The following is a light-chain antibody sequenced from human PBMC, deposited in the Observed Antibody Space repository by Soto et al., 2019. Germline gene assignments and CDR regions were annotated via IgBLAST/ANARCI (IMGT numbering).Light chain of an antibody. CDR3: AAWDDTLNGLV. Sequence: QSVLTQPTSASGTPGQRVTISCSGSSSNIGSNYVYWYQQVPGTAPRLLMYRASQRPSGVPDRFSGSKYGTSASLAISGLRSEDEADYYCAAWDDTLNGLVFGGGTKLTVL. CDR2: RAS. CDR1: SSNIGSNY. J-gene: IGLJ2*01. V-gene: IGLV1-47*01.